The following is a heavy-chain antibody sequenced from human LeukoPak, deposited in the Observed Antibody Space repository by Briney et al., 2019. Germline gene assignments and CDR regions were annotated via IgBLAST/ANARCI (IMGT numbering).Heavy chain of an antibody. CDR3: ARAAQTQTGVNFDY. D-gene: IGHD7-27*01. CDR2: ISSSSSTI. J-gene: IGHJ4*02. V-gene: IGHV3-48*04. Sequence: GGSLRLSCAASGFTFSSYSMNWVRQAPGKGLEWVSYISSSSSTIYYADSVKGRFTISRDNAKNSLYLQMNSLRAEDTAVYYCARAAQTQTGVNFDYWGQGTLVTVSS. CDR1: GFTFSSYS.